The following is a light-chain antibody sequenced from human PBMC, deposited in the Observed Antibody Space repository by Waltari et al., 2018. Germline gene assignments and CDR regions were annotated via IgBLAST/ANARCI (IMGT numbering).Light chain of an antibody. Sequence: EIVLTQSPGTLSLSPGERATLSCRASESVSSSYLAWYQHKLGQAPRLRIYGASRRATGIPDRFSGSGSGTDFTLTISRLEPEDFAVYYCQQYGSSPRTFGQGTKVEIK. CDR2: GAS. CDR1: ESVSSSY. J-gene: IGKJ1*01. V-gene: IGKV3-20*01. CDR3: QQYGSSPRT.